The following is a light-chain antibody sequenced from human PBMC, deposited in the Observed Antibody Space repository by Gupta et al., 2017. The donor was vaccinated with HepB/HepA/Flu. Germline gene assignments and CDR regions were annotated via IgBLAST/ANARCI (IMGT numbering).Light chain of an antibody. CDR2: KDS. CDR1: TLPKQS. J-gene: IGLJ2*01. CDR3: QSTRSSGSYVI. Sequence: SLELTQPPSVPVSPGQTARITCSGDTLPKQSAYWYQQKPGQAPVLVIYKDSERPSGIPERFSGSSSGTTVTLIISGVQAEDEADYYCQSTRSSGSYVIFGGGTKLTVL. V-gene: IGLV3-25*03.